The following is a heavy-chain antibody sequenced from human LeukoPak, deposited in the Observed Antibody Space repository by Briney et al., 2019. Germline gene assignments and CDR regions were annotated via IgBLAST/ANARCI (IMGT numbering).Heavy chain of an antibody. CDR3: ARHHDGGPKLRLDF. J-gene: IGHJ4*02. D-gene: IGHD2-15*01. Sequence: SETLSLTCRVSGAAVSNYYWSWIRQSPGKGLEWIGFFHYSGSTNYNPSLNSRVTTSIDTSMNQLSLTLVSVTAADTAVYFCARHHDGGPKLRLDFWGLGVLVTVSS. CDR2: FHYSGST. CDR1: GAAVSNYY. V-gene: IGHV4-59*08.